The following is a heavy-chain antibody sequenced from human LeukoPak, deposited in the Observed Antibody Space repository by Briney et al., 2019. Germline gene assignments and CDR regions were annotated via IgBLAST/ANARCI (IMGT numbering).Heavy chain of an antibody. V-gene: IGHV3-9*03. CDR1: GFTFDDYA. Sequence: GRSLRLSCAASGFTFDDYAMHWVRQAPGKGLEWVSGISWNSGSIGYADSVKGRFTISRDNAKNSLYLQMNSLRAEDMALYYCAKDRGAYYGSGTPFDYWGQGTLVTVSS. D-gene: IGHD3-10*01. J-gene: IGHJ4*02. CDR2: ISWNSGSI. CDR3: AKDRGAYYGSGTPFDY.